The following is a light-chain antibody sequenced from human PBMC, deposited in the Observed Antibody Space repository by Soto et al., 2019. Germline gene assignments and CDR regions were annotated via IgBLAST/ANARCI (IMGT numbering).Light chain of an antibody. J-gene: IGLJ3*02. Sequence: QAVVTQPPSASGTPGQRVTIACSGSSSNIGSTTVKWYQQLPGTAPKLHTYNNNQRPSGVPDRFSGSKSGTSASLAISGLQSEDEADCYCAAWDDSLNGVVFGGGTKLTVL. CDR3: AAWDDSLNGVV. CDR1: SSNIGSTT. CDR2: NNN. V-gene: IGLV1-44*01.